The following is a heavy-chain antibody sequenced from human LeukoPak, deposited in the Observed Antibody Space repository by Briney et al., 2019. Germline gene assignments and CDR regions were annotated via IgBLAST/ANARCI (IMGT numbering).Heavy chain of an antibody. V-gene: IGHV4-59*12. D-gene: IGHD3-10*02. Sequence: PSETLSLTCTVSGGSISSYYRSWIRQPPGKGLEWIGYIYYSGSTNYNPSLKSRVTISVDTSKNQFSLKLNSVTAADTAVYYCARAPTFGYWFDPWGQGTLVTVSS. CDR1: GGSISSYY. CDR2: IYYSGST. CDR3: ARAPTFGYWFDP. J-gene: IGHJ5*02.